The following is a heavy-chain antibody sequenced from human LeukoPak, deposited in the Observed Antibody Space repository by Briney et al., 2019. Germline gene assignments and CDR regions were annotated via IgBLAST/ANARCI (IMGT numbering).Heavy chain of an antibody. V-gene: IGHV1-24*01. CDR1: GYTLSDLS. D-gene: IGHD3-3*01. Sequence: GASVKVSCKVSGYTLSDLSMHWVRQTPGKGLEWMGTFDPVGNEMIYARKFQGRVSVIEDTSADTAYMELRSLKSEDTAVYYCATDLYRVSGYSREFDLWGQGTLVTVSS. CDR3: ATDLYRVSGYSREFDL. J-gene: IGHJ4*02. CDR2: FDPVGNEM.